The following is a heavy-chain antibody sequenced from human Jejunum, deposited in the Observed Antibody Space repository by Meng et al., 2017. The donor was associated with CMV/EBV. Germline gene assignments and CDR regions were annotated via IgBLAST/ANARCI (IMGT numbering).Heavy chain of an antibody. V-gene: IGHV1-69*06. Sequence: SKEVIGRVRQASGKGSEWVGGVNNIINTTKNAQKYKGRVKIKEEKTTKTVYMEVSSLKSEDTAIYYCASGTIFGVVTPYYYGLDVWGQGTTVTVSS. CDR1: SKEV. CDR3: ASGTIFGVVTPYYYGLDV. CDR2: VNNIINTT. D-gene: IGHD3-3*01. J-gene: IGHJ6*02.